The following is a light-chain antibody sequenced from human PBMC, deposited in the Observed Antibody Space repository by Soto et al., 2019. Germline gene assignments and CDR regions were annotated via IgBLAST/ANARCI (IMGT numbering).Light chain of an antibody. V-gene: IGKV3-11*01. Sequence: EIVLTQSPATLSLSPGERATRSCRASQSVSSDLAWYQQKPGQAPRLLIYDASNRATGIPARFSGSGSGTDFTLTISGLEPEDFAVYYCQQRRNWPFTFAGGTKVDIK. CDR2: DAS. J-gene: IGKJ4*01. CDR1: QSVSSD. CDR3: QQRRNWPFT.